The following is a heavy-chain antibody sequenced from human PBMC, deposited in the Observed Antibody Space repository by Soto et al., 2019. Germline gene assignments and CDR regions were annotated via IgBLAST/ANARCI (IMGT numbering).Heavy chain of an antibody. CDR2: IGTAGDT. CDR3: ARGIILTGDGDDAFDI. J-gene: IGHJ3*02. Sequence: GGSLRLSCAASGFTFSSYDMHWVRQATGKGLEWVSAIGTAGDTYYPGSVKGRFTISRENAKNSLYLQMNSLRAGDTAVYYCARGIILTGDGDDAFDIWGQGTMVTVSS. CDR1: GFTFSSYD. D-gene: IGHD3-9*01. V-gene: IGHV3-13*01.